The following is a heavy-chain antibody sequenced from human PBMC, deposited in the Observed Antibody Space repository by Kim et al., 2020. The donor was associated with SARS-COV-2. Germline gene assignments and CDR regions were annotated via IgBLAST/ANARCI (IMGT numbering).Heavy chain of an antibody. J-gene: IGHJ6*01. Sequence: GGSLRLSCEASRFTFTDYGMHWVRQAPGKGLEWLAFISYDGNNTYYAASVKGRFTISRDNLKHTVYLQMNSLRDEDTSVYYCAKDYCSSAFCYGSYYYF. V-gene: IGHV3-30*18. CDR2: ISYDGNNT. D-gene: IGHD2-2*01. CDR3: AKDYCSSAFCYGSYYYF. CDR1: RFTFTDYG.